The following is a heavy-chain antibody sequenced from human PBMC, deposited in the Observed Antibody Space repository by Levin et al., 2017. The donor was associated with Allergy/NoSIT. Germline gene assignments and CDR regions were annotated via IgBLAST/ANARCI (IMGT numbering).Heavy chain of an antibody. Sequence: RGESLKISCAASGFTFSNAWMSWVRQAPGKGLEWVGRIKSKTDGGTTDYAAPVKGRFTISRDDSKNTLYLQMNSLKTEDTAVYYCTTLSSGWYVVHTYWGQGTLVTVSS. CDR3: TTLSSGWYVVHTY. J-gene: IGHJ4*02. D-gene: IGHD6-19*01. V-gene: IGHV3-15*01. CDR1: GFTFSNAW. CDR2: IKSKTDGGTT.